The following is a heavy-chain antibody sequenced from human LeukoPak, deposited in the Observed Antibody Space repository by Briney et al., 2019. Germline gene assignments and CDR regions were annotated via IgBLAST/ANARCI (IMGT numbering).Heavy chain of an antibody. Sequence: ASVKVSCKASGYTFTGYYMHWVRQAPGQGLEWMGWINPNSGGTNYAQKFQGRVTMTRDTSISTAYMELSRLRSDDTAVYYCARVLEYYYGSGSFPAPWGQGTLVTVSS. D-gene: IGHD3-10*01. CDR1: GYTFTGYY. V-gene: IGHV1-2*02. CDR2: INPNSGGT. J-gene: IGHJ5*02. CDR3: ARVLEYYYGSGSFPAP.